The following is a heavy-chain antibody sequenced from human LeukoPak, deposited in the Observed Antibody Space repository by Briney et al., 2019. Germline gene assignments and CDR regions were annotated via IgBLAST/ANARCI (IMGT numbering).Heavy chain of an antibody. J-gene: IGHJ5*02. Sequence: PGGSLRLSCAASGFTFSSYGMHWVRQAPGKGLEWVAVIWYDGSNKYYADSVKGRFTISRDNSKNTLYLQMNSLRAEDTAVYYCARLLSSTWYWFDPWGQGTLVTVSS. CDR2: IWYDGSNK. CDR1: GFTFSSYG. D-gene: IGHD6-13*01. CDR3: ARLLSSTWYWFDP. V-gene: IGHV3-33*01.